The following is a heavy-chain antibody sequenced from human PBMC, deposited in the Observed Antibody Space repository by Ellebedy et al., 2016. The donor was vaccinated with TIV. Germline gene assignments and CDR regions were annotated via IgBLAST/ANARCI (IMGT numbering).Heavy chain of an antibody. Sequence: ESLKISCAASGFTFSDYVMAWIRQPPGKGLEWIGEINHSGSTNYTPSLKSRVTISVDTSKNQFSLKLSSVTAADTAVYYCARDDYDSWSAYDYGMDVWGQGTTVTVSS. CDR2: INHSGST. J-gene: IGHJ6*02. CDR1: GFTFSDYV. CDR3: ARDDYDSWSAYDYGMDV. V-gene: IGHV4-34*01. D-gene: IGHD3-3*01.